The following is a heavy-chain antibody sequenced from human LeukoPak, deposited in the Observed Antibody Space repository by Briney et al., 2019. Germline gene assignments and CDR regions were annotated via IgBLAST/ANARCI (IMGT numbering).Heavy chain of an antibody. CDR2: IYYSGST. Sequence: SETLSLTCTVSGGSISSYYWSWIRQPPGKGLEWIGYIYYSGSTNYNPSLKSRVTISIDTSENQLSLKLTSVTAADTAVYYCAGTRRYCSGGSCYNWFDPWGQGTLVTVSS. J-gene: IGHJ5*02. CDR3: AGTRRYCSGGSCYNWFDP. V-gene: IGHV4-59*08. CDR1: GGSISSYY. D-gene: IGHD2-15*01.